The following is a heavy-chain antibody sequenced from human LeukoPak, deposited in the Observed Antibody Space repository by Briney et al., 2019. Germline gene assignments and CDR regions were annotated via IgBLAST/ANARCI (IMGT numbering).Heavy chain of an antibody. CDR1: GFTFSSYG. CDR3: ATAIYGGYYYYYMDV. Sequence: PGGSLRLSCAASGFTFSSYGMSWVRQAPGKGLEWVSAISGSGGSTYYADSVKGRFTISRDNSKNTLYLQMNSLRAEDTAVYYCATAIYGGYYYYYMDVWGKGTTVTISS. CDR2: ISGSGGST. J-gene: IGHJ6*03. V-gene: IGHV3-23*01. D-gene: IGHD4-23*01.